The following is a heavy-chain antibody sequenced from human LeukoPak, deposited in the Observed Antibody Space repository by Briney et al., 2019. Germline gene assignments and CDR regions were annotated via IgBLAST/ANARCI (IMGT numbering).Heavy chain of an antibody. CDR1: GYTFTGYY. Sequence: ASVKVSCKASGYTFTGYYMHWVRQAPGQGLEWMGWINPNSGGTNYAQKFQGRVTMTRDTSISTAYMELSRLRSDDTALYYCARVASYFDWFPWWGQGTLVTVSS. CDR3: ARVASYFDWFPW. V-gene: IGHV1-2*02. J-gene: IGHJ1*01. CDR2: INPNSGGT. D-gene: IGHD3-9*01.